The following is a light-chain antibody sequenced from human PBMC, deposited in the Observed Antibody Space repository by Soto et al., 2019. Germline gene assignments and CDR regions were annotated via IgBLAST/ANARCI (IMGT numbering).Light chain of an antibody. CDR3: QQFGRSWT. CDR2: DTS. CDR1: QSVSSTY. Sequence: EIVLTQSPGTLSLSPGERATLSCRASQSVSSTYLAWYQQKPGQAPRLLIYDTSSRATGIPDRFSGSGSGTDFTLTISRLEPEDFAVYYCQQFGRSWTFGQGTKVEIK. J-gene: IGKJ1*01. V-gene: IGKV3-20*01.